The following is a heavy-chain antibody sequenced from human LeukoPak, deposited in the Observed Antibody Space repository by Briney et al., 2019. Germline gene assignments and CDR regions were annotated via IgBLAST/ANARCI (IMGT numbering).Heavy chain of an antibody. CDR3: APGGYCSSTSCHIPPYYYGMDV. V-gene: IGHV3-30*03. CDR2: ISYDGSNK. Sequence: GGSLRLSCAASGFTFSSYGMHWVRQAPGKGLEWVAVISYDGSNKYYADSVKGRFTISRDNSKNTLYLQMNSLRAEDTAVYYCAPGGYCSSTSCHIPPYYYGMDVWGQGTTVTVSS. J-gene: IGHJ6*02. D-gene: IGHD2-2*02. CDR1: GFTFSSYG.